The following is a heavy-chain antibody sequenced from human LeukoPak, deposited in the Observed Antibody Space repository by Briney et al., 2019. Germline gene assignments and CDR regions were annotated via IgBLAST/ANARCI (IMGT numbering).Heavy chain of an antibody. Sequence: GGSLRLSCGASGFTFSSHAMTWVRQSPGKGLEWVSAISISGDTTYYADAVKGRFTISRDNSKNTVYLQMNSLRAEDTAVYYCANEIRPNDYWGQGTLVTVSS. CDR1: GFTFSSHA. J-gene: IGHJ4*02. CDR2: ISISGDTT. V-gene: IGHV3-23*01. D-gene: IGHD4-17*01. CDR3: ANEIRPNDY.